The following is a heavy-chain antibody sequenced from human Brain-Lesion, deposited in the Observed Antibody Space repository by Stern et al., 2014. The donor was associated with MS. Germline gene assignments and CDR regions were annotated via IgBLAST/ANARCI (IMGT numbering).Heavy chain of an antibody. CDR2: IYWDNDK. V-gene: IGHV2-5*02. Sequence: ESGPALVTPTQTLTLTCTFSGFSLRTDGVGVGWVRQPPGQALGSLALIYWDNDKRYSPSLRSRLTITKDTSRNQVVLTMTNMDPVDTATYYCAHRRPHYASWDNGDFDYWGQGALVTVSS. CDR3: AHRRPHYASWDNGDFDY. CDR1: GFSLRTDGVG. J-gene: IGHJ4*02. D-gene: IGHD3-3*01.